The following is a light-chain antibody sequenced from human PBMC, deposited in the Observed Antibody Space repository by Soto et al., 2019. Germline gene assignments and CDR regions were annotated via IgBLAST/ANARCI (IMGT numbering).Light chain of an antibody. Sequence: QSALTQPASVSGSPGQSITISWTGTSSDVGGSNYVSWYQQHPGKAPKLIIYDVNNRPSGVSNRFSASKSGNTASLTISGLQAEDEADYYCSSYTSSGTLVFGGGTKLTVL. CDR2: DVN. CDR3: SSYTSSGTLV. J-gene: IGLJ2*01. CDR1: SSDVGGSNY. V-gene: IGLV2-14*03.